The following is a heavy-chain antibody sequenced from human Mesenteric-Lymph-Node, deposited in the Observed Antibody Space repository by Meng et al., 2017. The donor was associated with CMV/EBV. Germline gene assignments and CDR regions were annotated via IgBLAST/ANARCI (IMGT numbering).Heavy chain of an antibody. CDR1: GGSISSHY. J-gene: IGHJ3*02. CDR2: IYYSGST. Sequence: SETLSLTCTVSGGSISSHYWSWIRQPPGKGLAWIGYIYYSGSTNYNTSLKSRVTLSVDTSKNQFSLKLSSVTAADTAVYYCARDVCGGDCHHDAFDIWGQGTMVTVSS. V-gene: IGHV4-59*11. D-gene: IGHD2-21*01. CDR3: ARDVCGGDCHHDAFDI.